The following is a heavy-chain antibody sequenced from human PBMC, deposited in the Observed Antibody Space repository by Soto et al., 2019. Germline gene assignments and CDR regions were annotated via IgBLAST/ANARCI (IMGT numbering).Heavy chain of an antibody. V-gene: IGHV3-11*05. Sequence: QVQLVESGGGLVKPGGSLRLSCAASGFTFSDYYMSWIRQAPGKGLEWVSYIDSSSSYTNYADSVKGRFTISRDTAKNSLYLQMNSLRAEDTAVYYCARTIAAAGGRRYFDLWGRGTLVTVSS. CDR3: ARTIAAAGGRRYFDL. J-gene: IGHJ2*01. D-gene: IGHD6-13*01. CDR2: IDSSSSYT. CDR1: GFTFSDYY.